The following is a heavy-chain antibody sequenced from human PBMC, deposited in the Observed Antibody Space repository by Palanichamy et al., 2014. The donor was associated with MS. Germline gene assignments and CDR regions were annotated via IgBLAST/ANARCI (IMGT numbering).Heavy chain of an antibody. CDR1: GFTFSNYG. CDR3: ARNRGSPLSHFDY. J-gene: IGHJ4*02. D-gene: IGHD1-14*01. V-gene: IGHV3-33*01. Sequence: QVQLVESGGGVGPAWRSLRVSCAASGFTFSNYGMIWVRQAPGKGLEWVAVVWHDGSDQSYADSVRGRFTISRDNSRYTLFLQMNSLRAEDTAVYYCARNRGSPLSHFDYWGQGTLVTVSS. CDR2: VWHDGSDQ.